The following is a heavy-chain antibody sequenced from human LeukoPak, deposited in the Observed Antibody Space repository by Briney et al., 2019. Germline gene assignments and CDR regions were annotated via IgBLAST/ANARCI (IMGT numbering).Heavy chain of an antibody. Sequence: ASVKVSCKASGGTFSSYAISWVRQAPGQGLEWMGGIIPIFGTANYAQKFQGRVTITADESTSTAYMELSSLRSEDTAVYYCAREPLRGYSYGGYLDYWGQGTLVTVSS. CDR3: AREPLRGYSYGGYLDY. V-gene: IGHV1-69*13. CDR2: IIPIFGTA. J-gene: IGHJ4*02. D-gene: IGHD5-18*01. CDR1: GGTFSSYA.